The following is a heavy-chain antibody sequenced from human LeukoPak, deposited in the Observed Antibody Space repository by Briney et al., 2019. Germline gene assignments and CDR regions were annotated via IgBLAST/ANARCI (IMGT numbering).Heavy chain of an antibody. J-gene: IGHJ4*02. Sequence: GGSLRLSCTASGFTFSSLAMTWVRQAPGKGLEWVSTIRSNGDTTYNADSVKGRFTISRDNSKNTLYLELNSLRVEDTATFYCVKGQELDDGVFDSWGQGTMVTVSS. D-gene: IGHD1-1*01. V-gene: IGHV3-23*01. CDR2: IRSNGDTT. CDR3: VKGQELDDGVFDS. CDR1: GFTFSSLA.